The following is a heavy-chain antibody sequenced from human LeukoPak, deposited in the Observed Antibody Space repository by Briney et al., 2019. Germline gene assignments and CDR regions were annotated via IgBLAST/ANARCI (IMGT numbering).Heavy chain of an antibody. Sequence: ASVKVSCKASGYKFTDDYMHWVRQAPGQGLEFMGWINPDSGFTNYAQKFKGRVTMTRDTSISTAYMELSRLRSDDTAVYYCAMQYDVLTGAPWGQGTLVTVSS. CDR2: INPDSGFT. D-gene: IGHD3-9*01. V-gene: IGHV1-2*02. CDR3: AMQYDVLTGAP. J-gene: IGHJ5*02. CDR1: GYKFTDDY.